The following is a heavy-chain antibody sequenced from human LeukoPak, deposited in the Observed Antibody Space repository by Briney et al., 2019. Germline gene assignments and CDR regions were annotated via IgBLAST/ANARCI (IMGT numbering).Heavy chain of an antibody. CDR3: ARAGIAVAADFDY. Sequence: SETLSLTCTVSGGSISSYYWSWIRQPPGKGLEWIGYIYYSGSTNYNPSLKSRVTISVDTSKNQFSLKLSSVTAADTVVYYCARAGIAVAADFDYWGQGTLVTVSS. V-gene: IGHV4-59*01. CDR2: IYYSGST. J-gene: IGHJ4*02. CDR1: GGSISSYY. D-gene: IGHD6-19*01.